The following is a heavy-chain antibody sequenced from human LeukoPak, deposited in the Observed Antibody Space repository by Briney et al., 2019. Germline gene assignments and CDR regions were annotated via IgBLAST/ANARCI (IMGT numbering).Heavy chain of an antibody. D-gene: IGHD1-1*01. V-gene: IGHV4-39*01. CDR3: ATWRTAKTGFDY. CDR1: GGSISNNNYY. Sequence: PSETLSLTCTVSGGSISNNNYYWAWIRQPPGKGLECIGSIYYIGSPYYNPSLKSRVTISVDTSKNQFSLRLSSVTAADTAVYYCATWRTAKTGFDYWGQGTLVTVSS. CDR2: IYYIGSP. J-gene: IGHJ4*02.